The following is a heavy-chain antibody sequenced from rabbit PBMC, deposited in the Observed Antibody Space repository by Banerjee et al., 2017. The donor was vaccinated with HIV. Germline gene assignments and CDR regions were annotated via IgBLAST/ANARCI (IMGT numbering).Heavy chain of an antibody. D-gene: IGHD4-2*01. CDR3: ARSGGAGIYIGWGFSL. CDR2: IDAGSSGST. J-gene: IGHJ4*01. V-gene: IGHV1S40*01. Sequence: QSLEESGGDLVKPGASLTLTCTASGFSFSSSYWMCWVRQAPGKGLEWIACIDAGSSGSTYYASWAKGRFTISKTSSTTVTLQMTSLTAADTATYFCARSGGAGIYIGWGFSLWGPGTLVTVS. CDR1: GFSFSSSYW.